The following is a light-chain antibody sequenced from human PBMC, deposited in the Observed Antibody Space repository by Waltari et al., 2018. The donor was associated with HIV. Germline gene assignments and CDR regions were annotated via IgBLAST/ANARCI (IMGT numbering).Light chain of an antibody. CDR2: GAS. J-gene: IGKJ2*01. V-gene: IGKV3-20*01. CDR1: QSVSSSY. Sequence: EIVLTQSPGTLSLSPGERATLSCRARQSVSSSYLAWYQQKPGQAPRRLIYGASSRATGIPDRCSGSGSGTDFTLTISRLEPEDFAVYYCQQYGSSHYTFGQGTKLEIK. CDR3: QQYGSSHYT.